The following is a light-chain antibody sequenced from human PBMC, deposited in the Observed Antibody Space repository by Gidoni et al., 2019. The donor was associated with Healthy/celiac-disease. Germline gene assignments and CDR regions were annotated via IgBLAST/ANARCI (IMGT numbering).Light chain of an antibody. V-gene: IGLV1-51*01. CDR1: SSNIGNNY. CDR3: GTWDSSLSAGV. CDR2: DNN. Sequence: QSVLTQPPSVSAAPGQKVTISCSGSSSNIGNNYVSWYQQLPGTAPKLLIYDNNKRPSGIPDRFFGSKCGTSATLGITGLQTGDEADYYCGTWDSSLSAGVFGGGTKLTVL. J-gene: IGLJ2*01.